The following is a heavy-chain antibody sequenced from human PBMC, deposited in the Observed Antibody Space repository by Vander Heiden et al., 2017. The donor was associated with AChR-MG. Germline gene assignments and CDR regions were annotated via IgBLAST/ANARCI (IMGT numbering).Heavy chain of an antibody. Sequence: VLLLESGGGLIQPGGYLSLSCAAAGLTLRSYAMTWVRQAPGRGLQWVSTISGGGDNAYYPDSVKGRFTMFRDNSKNFLYLQMNSLRADDSAVYHCAKGSLRGNGWSYDYWGQGILVTVSS. CDR3: AKGSLRGNGWSYDY. D-gene: IGHD3-10*01. CDR2: ISGGGDNA. V-gene: IGHV3-23*01. CDR1: GLTLRSYA. J-gene: IGHJ4*02.